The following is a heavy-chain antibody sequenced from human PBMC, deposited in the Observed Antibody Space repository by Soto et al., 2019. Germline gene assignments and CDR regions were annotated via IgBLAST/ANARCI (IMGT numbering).Heavy chain of an antibody. J-gene: IGHJ4*02. CDR1: GDTFNFYS. D-gene: IGHD3-10*01. CDR3: ASSYGSGYRAFDY. CDR2: VNPIVSMS. V-gene: IGHV1-69*02. Sequence: QVQLVQSGAEVKRPGSSVKVSCKASGDTFNFYSINWVRQAPGVGLEWMGRVNPIVSMSNYAQKFQGRVTMTADKSTSTAYMELSSLRAEDTAISYCASSYGSGYRAFDYWGQGALVTVSS.